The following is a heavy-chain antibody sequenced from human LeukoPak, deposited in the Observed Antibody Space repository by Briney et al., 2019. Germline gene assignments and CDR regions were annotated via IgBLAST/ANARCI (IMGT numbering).Heavy chain of an antibody. J-gene: IGHJ3*02. CDR2: IVVGSGNT. Sequence: ASVKVSCKASRFTFISSGMQWVRQARGQRLEWIGRIVVGSGNTNYAQKFQERVTITRDMSTSTACMELSSLRSEDTAVYYCAAPRRGPHTLMDPRDAFDIWGQGTMVTVSS. V-gene: IGHV1-58*02. D-gene: IGHD5-18*01. CDR3: AAPRRGPHTLMDPRDAFDI. CDR1: RFTFISSG.